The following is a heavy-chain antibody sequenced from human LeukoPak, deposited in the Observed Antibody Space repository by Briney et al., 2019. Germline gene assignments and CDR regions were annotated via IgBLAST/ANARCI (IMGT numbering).Heavy chain of an antibody. CDR3: ARERSGLEFYGMDV. Sequence: SETLSLTCTVSGGSISSYYLSWIRPPPGKGLEWLGYIYYSGSTNYNPSLKSRVTISEDTSKNQFSLKLSSVTAADTAVYYCARERSGLEFYGMDVWGQGTTVTVSS. J-gene: IGHJ6*02. CDR1: GGSISSYY. V-gene: IGHV4-59*01. D-gene: IGHD3-3*01. CDR2: IYYSGST.